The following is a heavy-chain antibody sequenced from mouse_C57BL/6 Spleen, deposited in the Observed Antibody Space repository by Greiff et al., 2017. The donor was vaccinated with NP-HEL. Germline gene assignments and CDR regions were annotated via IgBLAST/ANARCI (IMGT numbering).Heavy chain of an antibody. J-gene: IGHJ1*03. Sequence: EVKLVESGGGLVQSGRSLRLSCATSGFTFSDFYMEWVRQAPGKGLEWIAASRNKANDYTTEYSASVKGRFIVSRDTSQSILYLQMNALRAEDTAIYYCARDAEIFTTVVGDWYFDVWGTGTTVTVSS. CDR3: ARDAEIFTTVVGDWYFDV. D-gene: IGHD1-1*01. V-gene: IGHV7-1*01. CDR2: SRNKANDYTT. CDR1: GFTFSDFY.